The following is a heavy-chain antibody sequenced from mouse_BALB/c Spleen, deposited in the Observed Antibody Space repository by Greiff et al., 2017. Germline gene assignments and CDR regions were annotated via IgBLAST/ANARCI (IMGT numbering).Heavy chain of an antibody. CDR2: ISSGGGST. CDR3: ARPQGYYFDY. CDR1: GFAFSSYD. Sequence: DVQLQESGGGLVKPGGSLKLSCAASGFAFSSYDMSWVRQTPEKRLEWVAYISSGGGSTYYPDTVKGRFTISRDNAKNTLYLQMSSLKSEDTAMYYCARPQGYYFDYWGQGTTLTVSS. V-gene: IGHV5-12-1*01. J-gene: IGHJ2*01. D-gene: IGHD6-1*01.